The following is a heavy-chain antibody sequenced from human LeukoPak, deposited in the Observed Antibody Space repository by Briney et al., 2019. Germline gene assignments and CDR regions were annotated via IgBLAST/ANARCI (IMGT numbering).Heavy chain of an antibody. CDR2: IRYDGSNK. J-gene: IGHJ4*02. Sequence: GGSLRLSCAASGFTFSSYGMHWVRQAPGKGLEWVAFIRYDGSNKYYADSVKGRFTISRDNSKNTLYLQMNSLRAEDTAVYYCAKSETPRGYSYGPLDYWGQGTLVSVSS. CDR1: GFTFSSYG. D-gene: IGHD5-18*01. V-gene: IGHV3-30*02. CDR3: AKSETPRGYSYGPLDY.